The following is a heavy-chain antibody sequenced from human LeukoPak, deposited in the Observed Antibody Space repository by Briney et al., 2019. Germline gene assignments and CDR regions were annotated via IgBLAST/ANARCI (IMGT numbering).Heavy chain of an antibody. CDR1: GGSFSGYY. D-gene: IGHD2-2*01. J-gene: IGHJ3*02. Sequence: PSETLSLTCAVYGGSFSGYYWSWIRQPPGKGLEWIGEINHSGSTNYNPSLKSRVTISVDTSKNQFSLKLSSVTAADTAVYYCARGGGYCSSTSCYAFDIWGQGTMVTVSS. V-gene: IGHV4-34*01. CDR2: INHSGST. CDR3: ARGGGYCSSTSCYAFDI.